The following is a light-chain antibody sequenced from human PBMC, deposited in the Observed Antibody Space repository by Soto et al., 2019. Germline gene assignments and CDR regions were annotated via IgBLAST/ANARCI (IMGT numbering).Light chain of an antibody. V-gene: IGKV3-20*01. J-gene: IGKJ1*01. Sequence: EIVLTQSPGTLSLSPGERATLSCGASQSVTSNYLAWYQQKPGQAPRLLIFGASTRATGIPDRFSGSGSGTDFTLTISRLEPEDFAVYYCQNYYTSYTTFGQGTKVEIK. CDR1: QSVTSNY. CDR2: GAS. CDR3: QNYYTSYTT.